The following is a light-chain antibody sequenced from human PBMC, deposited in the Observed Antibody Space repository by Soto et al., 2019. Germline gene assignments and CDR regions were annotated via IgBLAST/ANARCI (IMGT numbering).Light chain of an antibody. CDR1: QDISIY. J-gene: IGKJ4*01. V-gene: IGKV1-27*01. Sequence: DIQMTQSPSSLSASVGDRVTITCRASQDISIYLAWYQQKPGKVPKLLIYAASILRSGVPSRFSGSGSGTDFTLTISSPHPEDVATYYCQKYNSALTFGGGTKVEIK. CDR2: AAS. CDR3: QKYNSALT.